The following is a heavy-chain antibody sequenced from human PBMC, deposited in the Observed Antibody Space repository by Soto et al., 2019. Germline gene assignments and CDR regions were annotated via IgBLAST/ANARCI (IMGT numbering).Heavy chain of an antibody. J-gene: IGHJ5*02. V-gene: IGHV3-23*01. D-gene: IGHD3-10*01. CDR2: ISGSGGST. CDR1: GFTFSSYA. CDR3: AIWITMVRGLGWFDP. Sequence: EVQLLESGGGLVQPGGSLRLSCAASGFTFSSYAMSWVRQAPGKGLEWVSAISGSGGSTYYADSVKGRFTISRDNSKNTRYLQMNSLRAEDTAVYYCAIWITMVRGLGWFDPWGQGTLVTVSS.